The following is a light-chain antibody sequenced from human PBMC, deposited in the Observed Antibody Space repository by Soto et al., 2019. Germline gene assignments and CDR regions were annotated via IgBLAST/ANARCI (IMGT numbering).Light chain of an antibody. CDR1: SSDIGGYNF. CDR2: DVI. Sequence: QSALTQPASVSGSPGQSTTISCTGTSSDIGGYNFVSWYQQHPGKAPKLMIYDVINRPSGVSNRFSGSKSGNTASLTISGLQAEDEADYYCSSYTSSSTPLFGGGTKVTVL. V-gene: IGLV2-14*03. CDR3: SSYTSSSTPL. J-gene: IGLJ2*01.